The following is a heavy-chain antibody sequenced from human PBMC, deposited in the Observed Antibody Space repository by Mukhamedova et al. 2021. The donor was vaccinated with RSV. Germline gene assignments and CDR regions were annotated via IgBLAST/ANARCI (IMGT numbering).Heavy chain of an antibody. D-gene: IGHD2-2*01. V-gene: IGHV1-69*01. J-gene: IGHJ6*03. CDR3: ARAARDIVVVPAAQVVLYYYYMDV. CDR2: IIPIFGTA. Sequence: EYMGGIIPIFGTANYAQKFQGRVTITADESTSTAYMELSSLRSEDTAVYYCARAARDIVVVPAAQVVLYYYYMDVWGKGTTVTVSS.